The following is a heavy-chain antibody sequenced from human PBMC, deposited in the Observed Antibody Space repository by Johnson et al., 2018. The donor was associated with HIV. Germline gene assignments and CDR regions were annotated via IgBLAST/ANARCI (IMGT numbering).Heavy chain of an antibody. J-gene: IGHJ3*02. CDR1: GFTSSNYW. CDR2: IKQDGNEK. V-gene: IGHV3-7*01. D-gene: IGHD6-13*01. CDR3: ARLRAAAGWAFDI. Sequence: VQLVESGGGVVQPGRSLRLSCAASGFTSSNYWMSWVRQAPGKGLEWVANIKQDGNEKYYVDSVKGRFTISRDNAKNALYLQMTSLRAEDTAVYYCARLRAAAGWAFDIWGQGTMVTVSS.